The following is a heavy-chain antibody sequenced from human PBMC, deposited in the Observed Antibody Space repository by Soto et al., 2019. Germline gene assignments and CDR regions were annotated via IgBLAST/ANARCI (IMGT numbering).Heavy chain of an antibody. Sequence: QVQLQESGPGLVKPSETLSLTCTVSGGSVDGHTYYWSWIWQPPGKGLEWVGSIYYSGSTNYNPSLESRITISLDTSRSQFSLDLTSVTAADTALYYCALSHDNGGLGAFEIWGQGTLVTVSS. D-gene: IGHD4-17*01. CDR3: ALSHDNGGLGAFEI. J-gene: IGHJ3*02. CDR1: GGSVDGHTYY. V-gene: IGHV4-61*01. CDR2: IYYSGST.